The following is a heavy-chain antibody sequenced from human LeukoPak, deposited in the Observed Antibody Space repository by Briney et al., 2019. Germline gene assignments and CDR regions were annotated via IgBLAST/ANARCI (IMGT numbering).Heavy chain of an antibody. V-gene: IGHV3-74*01. CDR1: GFAFSNYR. Sequence: QPGGSLRLSCAASGFAFSNYRIHWVRQAPGKGLMWVSRINSDGSITSYADSVKGRFTISRDNAKNTLYLQMNSLRAEDTGVYYCARAAAVSAIPSDWGQGTLVIISS. CDR2: INSDGSIT. D-gene: IGHD2-15*01. CDR3: ARAAAVSAIPSD. J-gene: IGHJ4*02.